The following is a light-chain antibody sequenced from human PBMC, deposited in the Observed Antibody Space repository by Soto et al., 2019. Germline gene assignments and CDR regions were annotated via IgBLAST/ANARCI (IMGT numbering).Light chain of an antibody. CDR3: MQATQYPYT. CDR1: QSLLHSNGNTY. Sequence: DIVLTQTPLSSPVTLGQPASISCRSSQSLLHSNGNTYLSWLQQRPGQPPRLLIEKISNRLSGVPDRFSGSGAATDFTLKISRVEAEDIAIYYCMQATQYPYTFGQGTQLEIK. V-gene: IGKV2-24*01. J-gene: IGKJ2*01. CDR2: KIS.